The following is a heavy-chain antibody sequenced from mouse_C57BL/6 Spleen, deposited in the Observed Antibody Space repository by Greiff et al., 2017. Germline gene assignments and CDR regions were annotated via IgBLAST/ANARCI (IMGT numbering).Heavy chain of an antibody. J-gene: IGHJ2*01. CDR1: GFTFSSYA. CDR3: ASYGNYCDY. D-gene: IGHD2-1*01. Sequence: EVQLVESGGGLVKPGGSLKLSCAASGFTFSSYAMSWVRQTPEKRLEWVATISDGGSYTYYPDNVKGRFTISRDNAKNNLYLQMSHLKSEDTAMYYCASYGNYCDYWGQGTTLTVSS. V-gene: IGHV5-4*01. CDR2: ISDGGSYT.